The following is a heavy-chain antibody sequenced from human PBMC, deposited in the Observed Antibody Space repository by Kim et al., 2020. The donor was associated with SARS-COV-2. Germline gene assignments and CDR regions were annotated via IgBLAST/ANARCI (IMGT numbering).Heavy chain of an antibody. CDR1: GFTFSSYA. CDR2: IYSGGSST. J-gene: IGHJ1*01. CDR3: AKGATDYGDYFLHFQH. D-gene: IGHD4-17*01. V-gene: IGHV3-23*03. Sequence: GGSLRLSCAASGFTFSSYAMSWVRQAPGKGLEWVSVIYSGGSSTYYADSVKGRFTISRDNSKNTLYLQMNSLRAEDTAVYYCAKGATDYGDYFLHFQHWGQGTLVTVSS.